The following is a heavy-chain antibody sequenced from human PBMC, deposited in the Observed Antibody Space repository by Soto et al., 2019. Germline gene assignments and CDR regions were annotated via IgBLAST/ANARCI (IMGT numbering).Heavy chain of an antibody. CDR1: GFAFSDYY. D-gene: IGHD2-15*01. CDR3: ARDGIGGTTFRGYLDY. J-gene: IGHJ4*02. CDR2: MNIGGGDI. V-gene: IGHV3-11*01. Sequence: GGSLRLSCAASGFAFSDYYLGWVRQAPGKGLEFVSHMNIGGGDIRYSDSVMGRFTISRDNSKNSLYLEMNSLRAEDTAVYYCARDGIGGTTFRGYLDYWGQGNLVTVSS.